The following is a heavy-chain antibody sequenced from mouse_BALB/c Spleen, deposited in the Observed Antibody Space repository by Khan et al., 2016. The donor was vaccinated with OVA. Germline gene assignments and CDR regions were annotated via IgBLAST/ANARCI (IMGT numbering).Heavy chain of an antibody. Sequence: EVKLLESGPSLVKPSQTLSPTCSVTGDSITSGYWCWIRKFPGNKLEYMGYILYSGSTYYNPSLKSRISITRHTSQNQYYLQLNSVTTEDTATYYCARSTYRYAFAYWGQGTLVTVSA. D-gene: IGHD2-14*01. V-gene: IGHV3-8*02. CDR3: ARSTYRYAFAY. CDR1: GDSITSGY. J-gene: IGHJ3*01. CDR2: ILYSGST.